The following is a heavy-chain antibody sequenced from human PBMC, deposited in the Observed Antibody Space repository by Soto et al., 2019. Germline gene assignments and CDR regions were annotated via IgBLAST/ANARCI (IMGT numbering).Heavy chain of an antibody. CDR1: GFTFSSYW. V-gene: IGHV3-7*01. J-gene: IGHJ6*03. CDR3: AREVYNSGSNLGYDYSYMGV. D-gene: IGHD6-19*01. Sequence: EVQLVESGGGLVQPGGSLRLSCAASGFTFSSYWMSWVRQAPGKGLEWVANINQDGSEKYYVDSVKGRFTISRDNAKNSLYLQMNNLRAEDTAVYYCAREVYNSGSNLGYDYSYMGVWGEGNTVTVSS. CDR2: INQDGSEK.